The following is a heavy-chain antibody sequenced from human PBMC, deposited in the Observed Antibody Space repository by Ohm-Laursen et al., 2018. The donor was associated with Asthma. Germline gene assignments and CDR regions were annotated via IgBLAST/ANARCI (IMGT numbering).Heavy chain of an antibody. J-gene: IGHJ5*02. Sequence: SLRLSCAASGFTFRSYAMHWVRQAPGKGLERVAVGGSYYDGGLKYYTDSVNGRFTVSREDSKNTLYQQINSLRAEGTAVYYCARAGPLLLHPAYGFDPWGQGTLVTVSS. CDR3: ARAGPLLLHPAYGFDP. CDR1: GFTFRSYA. V-gene: IGHV3-30-3*01. CDR2: GGSYYDGGLK. D-gene: IGHD2-21*02.